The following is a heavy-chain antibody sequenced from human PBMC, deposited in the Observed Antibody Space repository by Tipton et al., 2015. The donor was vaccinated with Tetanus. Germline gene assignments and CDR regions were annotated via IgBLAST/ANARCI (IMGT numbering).Heavy chain of an antibody. J-gene: IGHJ4*02. CDR1: GASISNYY. Sequence: GLVKPSETLSLMCTVSGASISNYYWSWIRQPPGKGLEWIGYVYNSGSFNYNPSLKSRVTMSIDTSRIQFSLQLTSVTAADTAVYYCTRDSYSSSREGYWGQGTLVTVSA. CDR2: VYNSGSF. V-gene: IGHV4-59*01. D-gene: IGHD6-13*01. CDR3: TRDSYSSSREGY.